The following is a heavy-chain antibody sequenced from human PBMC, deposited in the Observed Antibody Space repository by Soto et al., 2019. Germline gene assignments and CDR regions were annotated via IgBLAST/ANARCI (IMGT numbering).Heavy chain of an antibody. CDR2: IYYSGST. Sequence: QLQLQESGPGLVKPSETLSLTCTVSGGSISSSSYYWGWIRQPPGKGLEWIGSIYYSGSTYYNPSLKSRVTISVDTSKNQFSLKLSSVTAADTAVDYCAASRGGYYNWCDPWGQGTLVTVSS. D-gene: IGHD3-22*01. V-gene: IGHV4-39*01. CDR3: AASRGGYYNWCDP. CDR1: GGSISSSSYY. J-gene: IGHJ5*02.